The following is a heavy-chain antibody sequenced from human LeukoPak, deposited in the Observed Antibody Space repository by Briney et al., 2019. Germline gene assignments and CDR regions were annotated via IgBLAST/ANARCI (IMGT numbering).Heavy chain of an antibody. CDR2: IYTSGST. D-gene: IGHD6-13*01. J-gene: IGHJ4*02. CDR1: GGSISSYY. CDR3: ARTRSSSWSYYFDY. V-gene: IGHV4-4*07. Sequence: SQTLSLTCTVSGGSISSYYWSWIRQPAGKGLEWIGRIYTSGSTNYNPSLKSRVTMSVDTSKNQFSLKLSSVTAADTAVYYCARTRSSSWSYYFDYWGQGTLVTVSS.